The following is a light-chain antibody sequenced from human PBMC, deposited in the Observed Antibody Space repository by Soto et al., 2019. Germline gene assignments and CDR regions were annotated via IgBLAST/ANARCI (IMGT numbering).Light chain of an antibody. Sequence: ELVLTQSPVTMSLSPGARATLSCRASQSLSSNLAWYQQKPGQAPRLLIYGASTRATGIPARVSGSGSGTEVTLTISSLQSEDFTVYYCQQYNNWPLTFGGGTKVDI. CDR1: QSLSSN. V-gene: IGKV3-15*01. CDR2: GAS. CDR3: QQYNNWPLT. J-gene: IGKJ4*01.